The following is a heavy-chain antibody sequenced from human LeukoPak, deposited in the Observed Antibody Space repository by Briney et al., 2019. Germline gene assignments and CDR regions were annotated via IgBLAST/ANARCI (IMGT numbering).Heavy chain of an antibody. J-gene: IGHJ4*02. D-gene: IGHD2-15*01. CDR2: VNPNSGHT. CDR3: ARGAPGPYCSGGSCPYFDY. V-gene: IGHV1-8*01. CDR1: GYTFTSYD. Sequence: ASVKVSCKASGYTFTSYDINWVRQATGQGLEWMGWVNPNSGHTGYAQKFQGRVTMTRNTSISTAYMELSSLTSEDTAVYYCARGAPGPYCSGGSCPYFDYWDQGTLVSVSS.